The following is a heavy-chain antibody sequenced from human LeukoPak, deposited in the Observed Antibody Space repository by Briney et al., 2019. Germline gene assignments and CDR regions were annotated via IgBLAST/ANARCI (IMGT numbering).Heavy chain of an antibody. CDR1: GYTFTGYY. CDR2: INPNSGGT. V-gene: IGHV1-2*02. D-gene: IGHD3-22*01. J-gene: IGHJ4*02. CDR3: ARDQDVYYYDSSGTRTLDY. Sequence: GASVKVSCKASGYTFTGYYMHWVRQAPGQGLEWMGWINPNSGGTNYAQKFQGRVTMTRDTSISTAYMELSRLRSDDTAVYYCARDQDVYYYDSSGTRTLDYWGQGNLVTVSS.